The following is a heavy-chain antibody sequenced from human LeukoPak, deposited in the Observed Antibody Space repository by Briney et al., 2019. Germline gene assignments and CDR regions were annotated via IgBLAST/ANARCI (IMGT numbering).Heavy chain of an antibody. Sequence: GGSLRLSCSASGFTFSSYAMHWVRQTPGKGLEYVSSIGKSGGSTYYADSVKGRFTISRDNSNNTLYLQMSSLRTEDTAVYYCEKDLSGWLQTGAYWGQGTLVTVSS. J-gene: IGHJ4*02. CDR1: GFTFSSYA. CDR2: IGKSGGST. CDR3: EKDLSGWLQTGAY. V-gene: IGHV3-64D*06. D-gene: IGHD5-24*01.